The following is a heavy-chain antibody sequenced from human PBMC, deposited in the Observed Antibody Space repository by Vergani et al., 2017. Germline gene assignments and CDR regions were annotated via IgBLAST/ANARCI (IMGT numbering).Heavy chain of an antibody. V-gene: IGHV1-69*06. Sequence: QVPLVQSGAEVKKPGSSVTVSCKASGGPFSSYAISWVRQAPGQGLEWMGGIIPFFGTANYPPKFQGIVTITSDKSTSTAYMELSSLRSEDTAVYYCGSVADSSSWNAFDIWGQGTMVTVSS. D-gene: IGHD6-13*01. CDR3: GSVADSSSWNAFDI. J-gene: IGHJ3*02. CDR1: GGPFSSYA. CDR2: IIPFFGTA.